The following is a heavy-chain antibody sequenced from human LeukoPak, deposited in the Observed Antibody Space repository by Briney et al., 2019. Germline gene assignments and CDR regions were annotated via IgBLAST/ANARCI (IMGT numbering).Heavy chain of an antibody. D-gene: IGHD3-22*01. CDR3: AKDNDYYDSSGYYSPQY. Sequence: GGSLRLSCAASGFTFSSYAMSWVRQAPGKGLEWVSAISGSGGSTYYADSVKGRITISRDNSKNTLYLQMNSLRAEDTAVYYCAKDNDYYDSSGYYSPQYWGQGTLVTVSS. CDR2: ISGSGGST. V-gene: IGHV3-23*01. CDR1: GFTFSSYA. J-gene: IGHJ4*02.